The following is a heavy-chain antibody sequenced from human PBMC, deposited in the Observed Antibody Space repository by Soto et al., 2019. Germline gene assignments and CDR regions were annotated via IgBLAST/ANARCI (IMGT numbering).Heavy chain of an antibody. D-gene: IGHD6-13*01. CDR1: GYTFTSYA. Sequence: QVQLVQSGAEVKKPGASVKVSCKASGYTFTSYAMHWVRQAPGQRLEWMGWINAGNGNTKYSQKFQGRVTITRDTSASTAYMELSSLRSEDTAVYYCAREVGSSWYKGSGMDVWGQGTTFTVSS. J-gene: IGHJ6*02. V-gene: IGHV1-3*01. CDR3: AREVGSSWYKGSGMDV. CDR2: INAGNGNT.